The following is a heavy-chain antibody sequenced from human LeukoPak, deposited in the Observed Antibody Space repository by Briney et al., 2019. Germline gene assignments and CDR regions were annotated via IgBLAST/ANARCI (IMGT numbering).Heavy chain of an antibody. J-gene: IGHJ4*02. V-gene: IGHV4-31*03. CDR3: AGSAARSGTFDY. CDR1: GGSINSGGYY. CDR2: IYYSGST. Sequence: SETLSLTCTVSGGSINSGGYYWSWIRQHPGKGLEWIGYIYYSGSTYYNPSLKSRVTISVDTSKNQFSLKLSSVTAADTAVYYCAGSAARSGTFDYWGQGTLVTVSS. D-gene: IGHD1-14*01.